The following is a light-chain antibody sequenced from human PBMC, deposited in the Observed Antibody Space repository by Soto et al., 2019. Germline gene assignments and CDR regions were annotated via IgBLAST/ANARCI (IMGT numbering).Light chain of an antibody. CDR3: CTYAGGTTWV. Sequence: QSVLTQPASVSASPGQSITISCTGTSSDVGSYNLVSWYQQHPGKAPKLMIYEGGKRPSGVSDRFSGSKSGNTASLTISGLQAEDEADYYCCTYAGGTTWVFGGGTKLTVL. CDR2: EGG. V-gene: IGLV2-23*01. J-gene: IGLJ3*02. CDR1: SSDVGSYNL.